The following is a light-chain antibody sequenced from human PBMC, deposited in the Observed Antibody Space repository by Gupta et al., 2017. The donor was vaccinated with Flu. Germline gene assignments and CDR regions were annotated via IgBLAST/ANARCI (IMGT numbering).Light chain of an antibody. V-gene: IGKV3-11*02. J-gene: IGKJ2*01. CDR1: QSVRSY. CDR3: QQRSNRPPTYT. CDR2: DAS. Sequence: EIIMTPPPATLSLSQWERATLSCMASQSVRSYLAWDQRKPGQAPRLLIYDASNKATGITPRFSGSGSGRDLTLTISSLEPEDFAVYYCQQRSNRPPTYTFGQGTKLEIK.